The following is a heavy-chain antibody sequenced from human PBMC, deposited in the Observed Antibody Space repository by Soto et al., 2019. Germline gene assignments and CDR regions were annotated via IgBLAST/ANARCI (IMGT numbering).Heavy chain of an antibody. J-gene: IGHJ6*02. V-gene: IGHV4-34*01. D-gene: IGHD6-13*01. Sequence: SETLSLTCAVYGGSFSGYYWSSIRQPPGKGLEWIGEINHSVSTNYNPSLKSRVTISVDTSKNQFSLKLSSVTAADTAVYYCARGCPLIAAAGEGARYYYYYGMDVWGQGTTVTVSS. CDR1: GGSFSGYY. CDR2: INHSVST. CDR3: ARGCPLIAAAGEGARYYYYYGMDV.